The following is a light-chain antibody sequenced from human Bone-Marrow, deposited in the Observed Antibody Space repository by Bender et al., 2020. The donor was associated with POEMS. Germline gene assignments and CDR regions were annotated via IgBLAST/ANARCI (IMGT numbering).Light chain of an antibody. Sequence: QSALTQPPSASGSPGQSVTISCTGTSSDVGGYNYVSWYQQHPGKAPKLLIYEVSKRPSGVPDRFSGSKSGNTASLTVSGLQAEDEADYYCCSYALNTDFVFGGGTRVSVL. CDR2: EVS. V-gene: IGLV2-8*01. CDR3: CSYALNTDFV. CDR1: SSDVGGYNY. J-gene: IGLJ1*01.